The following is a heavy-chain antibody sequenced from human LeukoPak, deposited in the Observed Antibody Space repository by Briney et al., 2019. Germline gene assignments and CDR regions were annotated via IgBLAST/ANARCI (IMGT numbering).Heavy chain of an antibody. CDR2: IKRDGIEK. V-gene: IGHV3-7*05. CDR3: ARARDYGSGKANAFDI. J-gene: IGHJ3*02. D-gene: IGHD3-10*01. CDR1: GFTFSSYW. Sequence: GGSLRLSCAASGFTFSSYWMSWVRQAPGKGLEWVANIKRDGIEKYYVDSVKGRFTISRDNAENSLYLQMNSLRAEDTAVYYCARARDYGSGKANAFDIWGQGTMVTVSS.